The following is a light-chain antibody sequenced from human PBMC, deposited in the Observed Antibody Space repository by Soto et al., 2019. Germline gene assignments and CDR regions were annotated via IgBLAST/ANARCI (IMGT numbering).Light chain of an antibody. CDR1: NSDIGNYNF. V-gene: IGLV2-11*01. J-gene: IGLJ3*02. CDR2: DVS. CDR3: CSYPGSNTWV. Sequence: QSALTQPRSVSGSPGQSVTISCTGTNSDIGNYNFVSWYQQHPGKAPKGMIYDVSKRPSGVPDRFSGSKSGNTASLTISGLQAEDEADYYCCSYPGSNTWVFGGGTKLTVL.